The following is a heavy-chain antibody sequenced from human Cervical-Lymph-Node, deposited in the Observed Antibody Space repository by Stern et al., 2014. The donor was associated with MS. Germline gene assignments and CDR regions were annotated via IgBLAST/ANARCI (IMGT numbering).Heavy chain of an antibody. Sequence: QAQLVQSGAEVKKPGASVKVSCKASGYAFSDYYAHWVRLAPGQGLEWMRWINPNNGGTNYAQKFQGRVTMTRDTSISTVYMQLSGLTSDDTALYYCARGSFGAFAVVVAVNDTFDVWGLGTMVTVSS. V-gene: IGHV1-2*02. D-gene: IGHD2-15*01. CDR2: INPNNGGT. J-gene: IGHJ3*01. CDR1: GYAFSDYY. CDR3: ARGSFGAFAVVVAVNDTFDV.